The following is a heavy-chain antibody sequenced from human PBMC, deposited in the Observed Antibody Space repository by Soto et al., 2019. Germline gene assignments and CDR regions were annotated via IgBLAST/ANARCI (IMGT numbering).Heavy chain of an antibody. J-gene: IGHJ4*01. CDR1: GFTFSDYY. CDR2: ISSSSSYT. Sequence: QVQLVESGGGLVKPGGSLRLSCAASGFTFSDYYMSWIRQAPGKGLEWVSYISSSSSYTNYADSVKGRFTISRDNAKNSLYLQMNSLLAEDTAVYYCARDHHRSSGYDDVDYWGHGPLVTVSS. CDR3: ARDHHRSSGYDDVDY. V-gene: IGHV3-11*05. D-gene: IGHD5-12*01.